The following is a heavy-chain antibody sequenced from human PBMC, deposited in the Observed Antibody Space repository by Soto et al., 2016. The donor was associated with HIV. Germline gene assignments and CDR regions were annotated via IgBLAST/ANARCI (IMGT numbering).Heavy chain of an antibody. CDR1: GFIFSDSA. V-gene: IGHV3-73*01. J-gene: IGHJ6*03. CDR3: ARDPYYHYRDV. CDR2: IRTKGNNYAT. Sequence: EVQLVESGGGLVQPGGSLKLSCAASGFIFSDSAIHWVRQAPGKGLEWVGHIRTKGNNYATAFSASVKGRFTISRDDSKNTAYLQMNSLKTEDTAVYYCARDPYYHYRDVWGKGTTVTVSS.